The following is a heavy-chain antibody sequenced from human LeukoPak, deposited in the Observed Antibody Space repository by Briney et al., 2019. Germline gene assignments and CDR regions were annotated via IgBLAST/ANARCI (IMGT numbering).Heavy chain of an antibody. CDR1: GFTFSGSW. J-gene: IGHJ4*02. V-gene: IGHV3-7*01. CDR3: ARGGGSYEY. Sequence: SGGSLRLSCAASGFTFSGSWMSWVRQAPGKGLEWVANIKQGGSEKYYVDSVKGRFTIFRDNAKNSLYLQMNSLRAEDPAVYYCARGGGSYEYWGQGTLVTVSS. CDR2: IKQGGSEK. D-gene: IGHD2-15*01.